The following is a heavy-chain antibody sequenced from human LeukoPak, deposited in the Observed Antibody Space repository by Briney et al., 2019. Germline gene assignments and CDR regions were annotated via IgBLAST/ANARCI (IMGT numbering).Heavy chain of an antibody. V-gene: IGHV3-74*01. CDR3: AREGTNSSGRFFDF. Sequence: GGSLRLSCAASGFTFSRSWMHWVRQVPRRWLMWVSRINSDGNTTNYADSVKGRFTISRDNAKNTLYLQMNSLRVEDAAVYYCAREGTNSSGRFFDFWGQGSLVTVSS. D-gene: IGHD1-26*01. CDR2: INSDGNTT. J-gene: IGHJ4*02. CDR1: GFTFSRSW.